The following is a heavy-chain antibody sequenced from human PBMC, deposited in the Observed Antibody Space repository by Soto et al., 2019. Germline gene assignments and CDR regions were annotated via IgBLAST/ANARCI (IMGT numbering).Heavy chain of an antibody. Sequence: EVQLLESGGGLVQPGGSLRLSCAASGFTFSSYAMSWVRQAPGKGLEWVSAISGSGGSTYYADSVKGRFTISRDNSKNTLYLQMHSLSAEDTAVYYCAKAPRLIQLPQDVWGKGTTVTVSS. D-gene: IGHD5-18*01. CDR1: GFTFSSYA. V-gene: IGHV3-23*01. CDR2: ISGSGGST. CDR3: AKAPRLIQLPQDV. J-gene: IGHJ6*04.